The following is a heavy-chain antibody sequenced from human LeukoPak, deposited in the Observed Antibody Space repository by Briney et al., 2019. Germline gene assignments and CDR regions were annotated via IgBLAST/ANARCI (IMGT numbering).Heavy chain of an antibody. CDR2: ISWNSGSI. D-gene: IGHD3-10*01. Sequence: GRSLRLSCAASGFTFDDYAMHWVRQAPGKGLEWVSGISWNSGSIGYADSVKGRFTISRDNAKNSLYLQMNSLRAEDTALYYCAEDSSAHYSGSGSTFDYWGQGTLVTVSS. V-gene: IGHV3-9*01. J-gene: IGHJ4*02. CDR1: GFTFDDYA. CDR3: AEDSSAHYSGSGSTFDY.